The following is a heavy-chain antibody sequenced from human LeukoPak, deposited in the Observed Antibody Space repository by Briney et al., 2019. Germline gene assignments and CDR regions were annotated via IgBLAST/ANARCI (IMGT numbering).Heavy chain of an antibody. V-gene: IGHV1-69*13. D-gene: IGHD3-22*01. CDR1: GGTFSSYA. J-gene: IGHJ4*02. CDR2: IIPIFGTA. CDR3: ARSWEKYYYDSSGYTAIGD. Sequence: ASVKVSCKASGGTFSSYAISWVRQAPGQGLEWMGGIIPIFGTANYAQKFQGRVTITADESTSTAYMELSSLRSEDTAVYYCARSWEKYYYDSSGYTAIGDWGQGTLVTVSS.